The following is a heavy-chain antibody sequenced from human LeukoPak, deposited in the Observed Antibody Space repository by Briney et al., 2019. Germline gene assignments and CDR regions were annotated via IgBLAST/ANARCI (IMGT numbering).Heavy chain of an antibody. CDR3: ATYRGFLEWVEY. CDR2: IYYSGST. J-gene: IGHJ4*02. CDR1: GGSISSDDYY. V-gene: IGHV4-30-4*01. D-gene: IGHD3-3*01. Sequence: SETLSLTCTVSGGSISSDDYYWSWIRQPPGKGLEWIGNIYYSGSTYCNPSLKSRVTISVDTSKNQFSLQLSSVTAADTAVYYCATYRGFLEWVEYWGQGILVTVSS.